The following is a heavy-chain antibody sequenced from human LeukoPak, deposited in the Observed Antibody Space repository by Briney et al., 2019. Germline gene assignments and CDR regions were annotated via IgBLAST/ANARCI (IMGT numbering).Heavy chain of an antibody. CDR1: GGSFSGYY. J-gene: IGHJ4*02. CDR2: INHSGST. Sequence: SETLSLTCAVYGGSFSGYYWSWIRQPPGKGLEWIGEINHSGSTNYNPSLKSRVTISVDTSKNQFSLKLSSVTAAATAVYYCARYWGSGWTFDYLGQGTLVTVSS. V-gene: IGHV4-34*01. D-gene: IGHD6-19*01. CDR3: ARYWGSGWTFDY.